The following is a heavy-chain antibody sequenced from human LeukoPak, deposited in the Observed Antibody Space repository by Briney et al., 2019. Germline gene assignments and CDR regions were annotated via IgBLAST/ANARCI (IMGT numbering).Heavy chain of an antibody. CDR2: IWYDGSNK. CDR1: GFTFSSYG. V-gene: IGHV3-33*01. CDR3: ARDGPDYDYVWGSYRAPPPLDY. D-gene: IGHD3-16*02. Sequence: GGSLRLYCAASGFTFSSYGMHWVRQAPGKGLEWVAVIWYDGSNKYYADSVKGRFTISRDNSKNTLYLQMNSLRAEDTAVYYCARDGPDYDYVWGSYRAPPPLDYWGQGTLVTVSS. J-gene: IGHJ4*02.